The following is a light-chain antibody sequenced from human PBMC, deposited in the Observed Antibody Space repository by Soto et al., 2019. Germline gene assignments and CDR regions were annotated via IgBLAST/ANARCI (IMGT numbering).Light chain of an antibody. CDR3: QQSYTTPFT. V-gene: IGKV1-39*01. J-gene: IGKJ2*01. CDR2: TAS. Sequence: DIQMTQSPSSLSASVGDRVTITCRASQSVSNYLNWFQHKPGRAPKLLIHTASTLRSGVPSRFSGSGSGAEFTLTISSLQREDFATYYCQQSYTTPFTVGQGTELEI. CDR1: QSVSNY.